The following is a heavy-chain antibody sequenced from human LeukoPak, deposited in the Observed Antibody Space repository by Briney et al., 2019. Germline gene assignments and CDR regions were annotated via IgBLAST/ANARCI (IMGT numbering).Heavy chain of an antibody. D-gene: IGHD7-27*01. V-gene: IGHV3-30*04. CDR3: AKTLGTYCFDY. CDR1: GFTFSSYA. Sequence: GGSLRLSCAASGFTFSSYAMHWVRQAPGKGLEWVAVISYDGSNKYYADSVKGRFTISRDNSKNTLYLQINSLRAEDTAVYYCAKTLGTYCFDYWGQGTLVIVSS. J-gene: IGHJ4*02. CDR2: ISYDGSNK.